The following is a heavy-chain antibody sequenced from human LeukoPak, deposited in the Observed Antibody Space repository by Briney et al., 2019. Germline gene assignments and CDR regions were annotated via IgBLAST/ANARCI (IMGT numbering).Heavy chain of an antibody. CDR1: GGSISSGGYY. Sequence: SETLSLTCTVSGGSISSGGYYWSWIRQHPGKGLEWIGYIYYSGSTYYNPSLKSRVTISVDTSKNQFSLKLSSVTAADTAVYYCARFSTLEYSSSYAFDIWGQGTMVTVSS. CDR3: ARFSTLEYSSSYAFDI. D-gene: IGHD6-6*01. V-gene: IGHV4-31*03. J-gene: IGHJ3*02. CDR2: IYYSGST.